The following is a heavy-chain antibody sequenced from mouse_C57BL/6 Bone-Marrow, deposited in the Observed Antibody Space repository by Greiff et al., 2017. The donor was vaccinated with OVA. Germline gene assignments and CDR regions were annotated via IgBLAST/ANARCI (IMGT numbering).Heavy chain of an antibody. CDR1: GFTFSDYG. J-gene: IGHJ3*01. V-gene: IGHV5-17*01. CDR3: ARNGDGYYVAY. CDR2: ISSGSSTI. Sequence: DVHLVESGGGLVKPGGSLKLSCAASGFTFSDYGMHWVRQAPEKGLEWVAYISSGSSTIYYADTVKGRFTISRDNAKNTLFLQMTSLRSEDTAMYYCARNGDGYYVAYWGQGTLVTVSA. D-gene: IGHD2-3*01.